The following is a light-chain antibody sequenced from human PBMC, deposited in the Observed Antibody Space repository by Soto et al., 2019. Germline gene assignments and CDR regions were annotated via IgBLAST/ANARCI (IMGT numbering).Light chain of an antibody. V-gene: IGKV3-20*01. CDR3: QNYGSSPYT. CDR1: QNFSSSS. J-gene: IGKJ2*01. Sequence: EVVLAQSPGTLSLSLGERATLSCRASQNFSSSSLAWYQQKPGQAPRLLVYGASSRATGIPDRFSGVESGSDFTLTISRLEPEDFAVYYCQNYGSSPYTFGQGTKLEIK. CDR2: GAS.